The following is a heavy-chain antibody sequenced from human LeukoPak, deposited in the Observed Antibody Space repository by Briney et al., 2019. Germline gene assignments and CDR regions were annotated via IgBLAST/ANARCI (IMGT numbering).Heavy chain of an antibody. D-gene: IGHD6-19*01. Sequence: SETLSLTCTVSGGSISSYYWSWIRQPAGKELEWIGRIYTSGSTNYNPSLKSRVTMSVDTSKNQFSLKLSSVTAADTAVYYCAREEIIAVAGTDDYWGQGTLVTVSS. CDR1: GGSISSYY. CDR3: AREEIIAVAGTDDY. J-gene: IGHJ4*02. V-gene: IGHV4-4*07. CDR2: IYTSGST.